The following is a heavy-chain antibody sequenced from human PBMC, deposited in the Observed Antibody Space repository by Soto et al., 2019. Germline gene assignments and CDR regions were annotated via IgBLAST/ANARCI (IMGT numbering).Heavy chain of an antibody. V-gene: IGHV4-59*08. CDR3: ARGGWRHIDY. CDR1: GGSISTYY. Sequence: SETLSLTCTVSGGSISTYYWSWIRQPPGKGLEWIGYIYYSWSTNYNPSLKSRVTISVDTSKNQFSLKLSSVTAADTAVYYCARGGWRHIDYWGQGTLVTVSS. J-gene: IGHJ4*02. D-gene: IGHD3-3*01. CDR2: IYYSWST.